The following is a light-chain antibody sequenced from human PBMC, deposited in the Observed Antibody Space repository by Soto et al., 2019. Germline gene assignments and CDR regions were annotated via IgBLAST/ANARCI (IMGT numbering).Light chain of an antibody. J-gene: IGKJ1*01. CDR1: QSVSSSY. Sequence: EIVLTQSPGTLSLSPGERATLACRASQSVSSSYLAWYQQKPGQAPRLLIYGASSRATGIPDRFSGSGSGTDFTLSISRLEPEDFAVYYWQHYGSSPRTFGQGTKVEIK. V-gene: IGKV3-20*01. CDR2: GAS. CDR3: QHYGSSPRT.